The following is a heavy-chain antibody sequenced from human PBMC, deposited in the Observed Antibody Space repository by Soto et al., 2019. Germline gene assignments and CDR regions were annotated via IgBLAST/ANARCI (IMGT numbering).Heavy chain of an antibody. D-gene: IGHD1-1*01. V-gene: IGHV4-39*01. CDR3: ARQEPKWYYYGMDV. CDR2: IYYSGST. J-gene: IGHJ6*02. Sequence: PSETLSLTCTVSGGSISSSSYYWGWIRQPPGKGLEWIGRIYYSGSTYYNPSLKSRVTISVDTSKNQFSLKLSSVTAADTAVYYCARQEPKWYYYGMDVWGQGTTVTVSS. CDR1: GGSISSSSYY.